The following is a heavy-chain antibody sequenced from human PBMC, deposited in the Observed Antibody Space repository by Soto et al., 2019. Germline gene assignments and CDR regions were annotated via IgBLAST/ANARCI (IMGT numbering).Heavy chain of an antibody. CDR3: TTGEVLRYFDWLSRYYYYGMDV. Sequence: PGGSLRLSCAASGFTFSDYAMNWVRQAPGKGLEWVSFISGSSGNSTYYADSVKGRFAVSRDNSKNTLYLQMNSLKTEDTAVYYCTTGEVLRYFDWLSRYYYYGMDVWGQGTTVTVSS. J-gene: IGHJ6*02. V-gene: IGHV3-23*01. D-gene: IGHD3-9*01. CDR1: GFTFSDYA. CDR2: ISGSSGNST.